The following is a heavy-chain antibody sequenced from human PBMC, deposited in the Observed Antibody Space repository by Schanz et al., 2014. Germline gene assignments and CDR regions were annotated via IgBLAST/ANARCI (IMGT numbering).Heavy chain of an antibody. J-gene: IGHJ3*02. CDR2: ISYDGSNK. CDR3: ARDGAGRAPDAFDI. CDR1: GFTFNSYG. D-gene: IGHD1-26*01. V-gene: IGHV3-30*03. Sequence: VQLVESGGGLVQPGRSLRLSCAASGFTFNSYGLHWVRPAPGKGLEWVAVISYDGSNKYYADSVKGRFTISRDNSKNTLYLQMNSLRAEDTAVYYCARDGAGRAPDAFDIWGQGTMVTVSS.